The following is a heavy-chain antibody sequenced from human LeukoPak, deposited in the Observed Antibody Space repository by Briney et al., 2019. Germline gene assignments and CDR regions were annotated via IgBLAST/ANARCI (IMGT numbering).Heavy chain of an antibody. V-gene: IGHV4-34*01. J-gene: IGHJ4*02. CDR1: GESFSGYY. CDR3: ARGSEKNDY. CDR2: INQSGST. Sequence: SETLSLTCAVYGESFSGYYWSWIRQPPGKGLEWIGEINQSGSTNYNPSLKSRVTISVDTSKNQFSLKLSSVTAADTAVYYCARGSEKNDYWGQGTLVTVSS. D-gene: IGHD1-14*01.